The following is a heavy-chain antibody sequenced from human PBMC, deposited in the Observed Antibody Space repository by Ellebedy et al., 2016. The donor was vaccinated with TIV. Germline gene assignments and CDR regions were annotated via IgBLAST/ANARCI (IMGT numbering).Heavy chain of an antibody. CDR2: INHSGST. CDR1: GGSFSGYY. D-gene: IGHD3-9*01. J-gene: IGHJ5*02. Sequence: SETLSLXCAVYGGSFSGYYWSWIRQPPGKGLEWIGEINHSGSTNYNPSLKSRVTISVDTSKNQFSLKLSSVTAADTAVYYCARSTKRYFDWLNWFDPWGQGTLVTVSS. V-gene: IGHV4-34*01. CDR3: ARSTKRYFDWLNWFDP.